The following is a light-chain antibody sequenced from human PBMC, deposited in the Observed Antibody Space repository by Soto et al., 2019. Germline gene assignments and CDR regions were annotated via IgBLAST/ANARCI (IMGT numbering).Light chain of an antibody. J-gene: IGLJ3*02. CDR2: EVS. V-gene: IGLV2-14*01. CDR3: SSYTSSSFWV. CDR1: SSDVGGYNY. Sequence: QSALTQPASVSGSPGQSITISCTGTSSDVGGYNYVSWYQQHPGKAPKLMIYEVSNRPSGISNRFSGSKSGNTASLTISGLLAEDEADYYCSSYTSSSFWVFGGGTKLTVL.